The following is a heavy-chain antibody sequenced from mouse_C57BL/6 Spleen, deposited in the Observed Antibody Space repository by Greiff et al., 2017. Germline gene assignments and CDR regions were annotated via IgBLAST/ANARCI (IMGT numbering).Heavy chain of an antibody. CDR3: ARSHYGSSSYFDV. J-gene: IGHJ1*03. D-gene: IGHD1-1*01. CDR2: IDPANGNT. V-gene: IGHV14-3*01. Sequence: VQLQQSVAELVRPGASVKLSCTASGFNIKNTYMPWVKQRPEQGLEWIGRIDPANGNTKYAPKFQGKATITADTSSNTAYLQLSSLTSEDTAIYYCARSHYGSSSYFDVWGTGTTVTVSS. CDR1: GFNIKNTY.